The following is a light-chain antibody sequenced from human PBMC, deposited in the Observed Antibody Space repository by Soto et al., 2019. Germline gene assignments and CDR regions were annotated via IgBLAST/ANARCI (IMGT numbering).Light chain of an antibody. CDR2: DNN. CDR3: GTWDSSLSAGV. V-gene: IGLV1-51*01. J-gene: IGLJ1*01. Sequence: QSVLTQPPSVSAAPGQKVTISCSGSSSNIGNNYVSWYQQLPGTAPKLLIYDNNKRPSGIPDRFSGYKSGTSATLGITGLQSGDEADYYCGTWDSSLSAGVFGTGTKSTVL. CDR1: SSNIGNNY.